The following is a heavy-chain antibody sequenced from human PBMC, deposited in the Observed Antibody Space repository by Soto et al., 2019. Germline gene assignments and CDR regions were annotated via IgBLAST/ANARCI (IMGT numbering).Heavy chain of an antibody. Sequence: EVQLLESGGGLVQPGGSLRLSCAASGFTFSSYAMSWVRQAPGKGLEWVSAISGSGGSTYYADSVKGRFTISRDNSKNTLYLQMNSLRAEDTAVYHCAKDCQPYSSSWYGDYWGQGTLVTVSS. CDR3: AKDCQPYSSSWYGDY. CDR2: ISGSGGST. D-gene: IGHD6-13*01. J-gene: IGHJ4*02. V-gene: IGHV3-23*01. CDR1: GFTFSSYA.